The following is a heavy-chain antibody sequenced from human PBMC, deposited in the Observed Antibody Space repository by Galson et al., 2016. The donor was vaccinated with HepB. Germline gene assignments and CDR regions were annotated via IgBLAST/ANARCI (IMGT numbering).Heavy chain of an antibody. Sequence: SLRLSCAVSGFTFSDYEMNWVRQAPGRGLEWVSYISSSGRTVYYADSVEGRVTISRDNAKNSLYLQMNSLRAEDTAVYYCARGGPGYGYWTFYFDYWGQGTLVTVSS. V-gene: IGHV3-48*03. CDR3: ARGGPGYGYWTFYFDY. CDR2: ISSSGRTV. J-gene: IGHJ4*02. CDR1: GFTFSDYE. D-gene: IGHD3-3*01.